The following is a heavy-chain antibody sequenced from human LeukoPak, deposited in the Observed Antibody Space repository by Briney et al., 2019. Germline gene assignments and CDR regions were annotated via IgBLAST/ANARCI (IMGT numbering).Heavy chain of an antibody. D-gene: IGHD2-2*01. CDR2: IQYDGSNK. CDR3: ARVASTFDY. V-gene: IGHV3-30*02. Sequence: GGSLRLSCAAYGFTFSSYGMHWVRQAPGKGLEWVAFIQYDGSNKYYADSVKGRFTISRDNSKNTLYLQMNSLRAEDTAVYYCARVASTFDYWGQGTLVTVSS. J-gene: IGHJ4*02. CDR1: GFTFSSYG.